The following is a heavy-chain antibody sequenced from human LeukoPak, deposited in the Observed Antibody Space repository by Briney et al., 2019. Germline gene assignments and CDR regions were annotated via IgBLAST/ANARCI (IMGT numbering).Heavy chain of an antibody. CDR3: ARVPTYYDSGSYGS. D-gene: IGHD3-10*01. Sequence: GGSLRLSCAASGFTFSDYYMSWIRLAPGKGLEWVSYISSSGSTIYYADSVKGRFTISRDNAKNSLYLQMNSLRAEDTAVYYCARVPTYYDSGSYGSWGQGTLVTVSS. CDR1: GFTFSDYY. CDR2: ISSSGSTI. J-gene: IGHJ5*02. V-gene: IGHV3-11*01.